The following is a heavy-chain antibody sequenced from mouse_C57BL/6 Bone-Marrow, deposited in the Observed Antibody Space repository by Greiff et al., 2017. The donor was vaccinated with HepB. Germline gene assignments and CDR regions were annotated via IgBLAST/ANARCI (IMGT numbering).Heavy chain of an antibody. CDR3: ARCGYYDFDY. V-gene: IGHV1-55*01. D-gene: IGHD2-3*01. J-gene: IGHJ2*01. Sequence: QVHVKQPGAELVKPGASVKMSCKASGYTFTSYWITWVKQRPGQGLEWIGDIYPGSGSTNYNEKFKSKATLTVDTSSSTAYMQLSSLTSEDSAVYYCARCGYYDFDYWGQGTTLTVSS. CDR1: GYTFTSYW. CDR2: IYPGSGST.